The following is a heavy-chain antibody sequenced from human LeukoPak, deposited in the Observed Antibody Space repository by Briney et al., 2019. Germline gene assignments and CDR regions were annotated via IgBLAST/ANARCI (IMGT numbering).Heavy chain of an antibody. CDR2: IKTDGSET. D-gene: IGHD6-19*01. Sequence: GGSLRLSCAVSGFNFRDHWMDWVRQAPGKGLEWVGHIKTDGSETYYVDSLKGRFSISRDNTNNALYLQMNSLRVEDTAVYYCAKNNGWFHLAQWGQGTLVTVSS. CDR1: GFNFRDHW. V-gene: IGHV3-7*03. J-gene: IGHJ4*02. CDR3: AKNNGWFHLAQ.